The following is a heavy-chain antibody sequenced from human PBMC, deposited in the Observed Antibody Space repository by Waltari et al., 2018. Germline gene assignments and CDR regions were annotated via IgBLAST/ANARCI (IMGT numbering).Heavy chain of an antibody. CDR2: INHSGST. CDR3: ARGRYCSSTSCYMNWFDP. D-gene: IGHD2-2*02. J-gene: IGHJ5*02. Sequence: QVQLQQWGAGLLKPSETLSLTCAVYGGSFSGYYWSWIRQPPGKGLEWIGEINHSGSTNYNPSLKRRVTISVDTSKNQFSLKLSSVTAADTAVYYCARGRYCSSTSCYMNWFDPWGQGTLVTVSS. V-gene: IGHV4-34*01. CDR1: GGSFSGYY.